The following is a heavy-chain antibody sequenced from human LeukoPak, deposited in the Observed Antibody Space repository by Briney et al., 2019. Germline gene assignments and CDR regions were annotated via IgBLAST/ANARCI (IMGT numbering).Heavy chain of an antibody. J-gene: IGHJ5*02. CDR3: ARDLSTRRLNWFDP. V-gene: IGHV4-4*07. Sequence: SETLSLTCTVSGGYISSFYWSWIRQPAGKGLEWIGRVGDSGSTDYSPSLRSRVTVSIDLPKKQVYLKLTSMTAADTAVYYCARDLSTRRLNWFDPWGQGIQVTVAS. CDR1: GGYISSFY. D-gene: IGHD1-1*01. CDR2: VGDSGST.